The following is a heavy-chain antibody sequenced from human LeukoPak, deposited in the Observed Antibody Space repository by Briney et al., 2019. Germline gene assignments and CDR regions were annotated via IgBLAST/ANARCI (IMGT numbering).Heavy chain of an antibody. J-gene: IGHJ3*02. CDR1: GFTFGDYA. Sequence: GRSLRLSCTASGFTFGDYAMSWVRQAPGKGLEWVGFIRSKGYGGTTEYAASVKGRFSISRDDSKSIAYLQMNSLKTEDTAVYYCTRAPQGLSGSYSAFDIWGQRTMVTVST. D-gene: IGHD1-26*01. CDR3: TRAPQGLSGSYSAFDI. CDR2: IRSKGYGGTT. V-gene: IGHV3-49*04.